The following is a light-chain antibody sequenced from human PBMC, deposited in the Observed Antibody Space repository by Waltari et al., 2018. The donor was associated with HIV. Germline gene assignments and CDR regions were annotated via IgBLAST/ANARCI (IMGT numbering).Light chain of an antibody. J-gene: IGLJ2*01. CDR1: RSNLGAGSA. CDR2: DNN. CDR3: QSYDMSQSGSLV. Sequence: QSVLTQPPSVSGAPGPRVTIACTGTRSNLGAGSAVYWYQQIPGNAPKLLIYDNNIRPSGVPDRFSGSKSGTSASLAITGLQSEDEADYYCQSYDMSQSGSLVFGGGTKLTVL. V-gene: IGLV1-40*01.